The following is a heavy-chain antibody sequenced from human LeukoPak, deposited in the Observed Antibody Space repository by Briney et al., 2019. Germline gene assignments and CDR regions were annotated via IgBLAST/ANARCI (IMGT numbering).Heavy chain of an antibody. Sequence: SVKVSCKVSGYTLTELSMHWVRQAPGKGLEWMGGFDPEDGETIYAQKFQGRVTMTEDTSTDTAYMELSSLRSEDTAVYYCATADGSGSYYGGDFDYWGQGTLVTVSS. D-gene: IGHD3-10*01. CDR3: ATADGSGSYYGGDFDY. CDR1: GYTLTELS. J-gene: IGHJ4*02. CDR2: FDPEDGET. V-gene: IGHV1-24*01.